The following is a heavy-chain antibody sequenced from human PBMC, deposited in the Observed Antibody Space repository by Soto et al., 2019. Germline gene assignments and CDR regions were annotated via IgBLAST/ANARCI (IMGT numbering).Heavy chain of an antibody. CDR3: ARVEPGGLGGLEPSFDY. CDR1: GGSISSGGYY. Sequence: PSETLSLTCTVSGGSISSGGYYWSWIRQHPGKGLEWIGYIYYSGSTYYNPSLKSRVTISVDTSKNQFSLKLSSVTAADTAVYYCARVEPGGLGGLEPSFDYWGQGTLVTVSS. V-gene: IGHV4-31*03. J-gene: IGHJ4*02. CDR2: IYYSGST. D-gene: IGHD2-15*01.